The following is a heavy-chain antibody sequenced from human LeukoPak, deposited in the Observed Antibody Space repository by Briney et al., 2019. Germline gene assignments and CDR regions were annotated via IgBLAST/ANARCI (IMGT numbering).Heavy chain of an antibody. CDR1: GGSISSSSYY. D-gene: IGHD3-22*01. Sequence: SETLSLTCTVSGGSISSSSYYWGWIRQPPGKGLEWIGNIYYSGSTNYNPSLKSRVTISVDTSKNQFSLKLSSVTAADTAVYYCARDPTYYYDSSGYSVASRGMDVWGQGTTVTVSS. V-gene: IGHV4-39*07. CDR2: IYYSGST. J-gene: IGHJ6*02. CDR3: ARDPTYYYDSSGYSVASRGMDV.